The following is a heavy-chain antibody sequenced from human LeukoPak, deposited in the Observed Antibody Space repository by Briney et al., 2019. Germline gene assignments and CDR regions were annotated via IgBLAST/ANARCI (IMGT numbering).Heavy chain of an antibody. Sequence: ASVKVSCKASGYTFTGYYMHWVRQAPGQGLEWMGWINPNSGGANYAQKFQGRVTMTRDTSISTAYMELSRLRSDDTAVYYCARDHRGDYYYGMDVWGKGTTVTVSS. CDR1: GYTFTGYY. CDR3: ARDHRGDYYYGMDV. V-gene: IGHV1-2*02. J-gene: IGHJ6*04. CDR2: INPNSGGA. D-gene: IGHD3-10*01.